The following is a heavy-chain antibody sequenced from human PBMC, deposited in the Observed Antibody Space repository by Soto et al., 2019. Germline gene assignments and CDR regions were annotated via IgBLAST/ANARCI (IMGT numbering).Heavy chain of an antibody. CDR2: ISVYNGNI. CDR1: GYMFNTYG. J-gene: IGHJ4*02. D-gene: IGHD3-10*01. CDR3: ARTYGSGDYFLPFEY. V-gene: IGHV1-18*01. Sequence: GASVKVSCKASGYMFNTYGITWVRQAPGQGLEWMGWISVYNGNIDYAQKFEGRVTMTTDTSTSTAYMELKSPTSDDTAVYYCARTYGSGDYFLPFEYWGQGTPVTVSS.